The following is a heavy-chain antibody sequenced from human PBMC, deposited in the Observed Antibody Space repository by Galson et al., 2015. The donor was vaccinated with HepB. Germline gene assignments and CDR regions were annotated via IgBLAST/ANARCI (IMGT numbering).Heavy chain of an antibody. CDR3: ARESGSYYLTSVFDY. CDR1: GFTFSSYA. CDR2: ISYDGSNK. J-gene: IGHJ4*02. Sequence: SLRLSCAASGFTFSSYAMHWVRQAPGKGLEWVAVISYDGSNKYYADSVKGRFTISRDNSKNTLYLQMNSLRAEDTAVYYCARESGSYYLTSVFDYWGQGTLVTVSS. V-gene: IGHV3-30*04. D-gene: IGHD1-26*01.